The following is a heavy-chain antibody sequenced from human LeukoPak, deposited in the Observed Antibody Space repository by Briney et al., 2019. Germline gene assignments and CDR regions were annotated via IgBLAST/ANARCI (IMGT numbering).Heavy chain of an antibody. CDR1: GHSFTNYW. V-gene: IGHV5-51*01. CDR3: ARRTSTMGDY. Sequence: GESLKISCKGYGHSFTNYWIGWVRQMPGKGLEWMGIIYPGDSDTTYSPSFQGQVTISADNSITTAYLQWSSLKASDTAMYYCARRTSTMGDYWGQGTLVTVSS. J-gene: IGHJ4*02. CDR2: IYPGDSDT. D-gene: IGHD5-24*01.